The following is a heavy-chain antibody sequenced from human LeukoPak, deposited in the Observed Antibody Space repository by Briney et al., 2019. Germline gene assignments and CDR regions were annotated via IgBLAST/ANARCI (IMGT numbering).Heavy chain of an antibody. D-gene: IGHD6-13*01. CDR2: INAINGNR. J-gene: IGHJ4*02. CDR3: ARHLVSNSWYVGFFDY. CDR1: GYPLSSYS. V-gene: IGHV1-18*04. Sequence: ASVKVSCKASGYPLSSYSMSWVRQVAGQGLEWMGWINAINGNRDYARNFQGRLTMTTDTSTSTVYMELRSLRSDDTAVYYCARHLVSNSWYVGFFDYWGQGTLVTVSS.